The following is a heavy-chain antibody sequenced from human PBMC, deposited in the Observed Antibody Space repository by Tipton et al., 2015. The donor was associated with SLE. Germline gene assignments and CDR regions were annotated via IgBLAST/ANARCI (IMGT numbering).Heavy chain of an antibody. CDR2: INHSGST. D-gene: IGHD3-3*01. CDR3: VGQTIFGSLRALDY. V-gene: IGHV4-59*03. Sequence: TLSLTCTVSGGSISSHYWSWIRQPPGKGLEWIGEINHSGSTNYNPSLKSRVTISGDTSKNQFSLKLSSVTAADTAVYYCVGQTIFGSLRALDYWGLGTLVTVSS. J-gene: IGHJ4*02. CDR1: GGSISSHY.